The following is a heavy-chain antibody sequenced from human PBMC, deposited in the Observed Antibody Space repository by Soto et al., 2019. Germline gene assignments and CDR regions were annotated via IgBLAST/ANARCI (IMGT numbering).Heavy chain of an antibody. CDR1: GYSFSGYG. Sequence: QMQVVQSGPEVKKPGASVKVSCKTSGYSFSGYGISWVRQAPGQGLEWIGWISGYNGNTRYAPKSEGRVTVTPDTSTSTAYMDLRSLTSDDTAVYYCAKDNTATSPSRYSFGMDVWGSGTTVTVSS. D-gene: IGHD2-21*01. CDR3: AKDNTATSPSRYSFGMDV. J-gene: IGHJ6*04. CDR2: ISGYNGNT. V-gene: IGHV1-18*01.